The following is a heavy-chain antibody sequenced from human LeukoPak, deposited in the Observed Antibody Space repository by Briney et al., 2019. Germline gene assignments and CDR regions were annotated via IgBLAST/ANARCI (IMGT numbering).Heavy chain of an antibody. J-gene: IGHJ4*02. V-gene: IGHV4-4*07. Sequence: SETLSLTCTVSGGSISSYYWSWLRQPAGKGLEWIGRIYTSGSTNYNPSLKSRVTMSIDTSKNQFSLKLSSVTAADTAVYYCARPLTGTTLIFDYWGQGTLVTVSS. CDR1: GGSISSYY. D-gene: IGHD1-7*01. CDR2: IYTSGST. CDR3: ARPLTGTTLIFDY.